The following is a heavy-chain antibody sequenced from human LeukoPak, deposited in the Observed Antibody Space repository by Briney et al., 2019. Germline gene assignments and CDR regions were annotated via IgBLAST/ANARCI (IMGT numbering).Heavy chain of an antibody. J-gene: IGHJ3*02. V-gene: IGHV1-2*02. CDR3: ARDLSSSAYYDFWSGYYFPSDAFDI. CDR1: GYTFTGYY. D-gene: IGHD3-3*01. Sequence: GASVKVSCKASGYTFTGYYMHWVRQAPGQGLEWMGWINPNSGGTNYAQKFQGRVTMTRDTSISTAYMELSRLRSDDTAVYYCARDLSSSAYYDFWSGYYFPSDAFDIWGQGTMVTVSP. CDR2: INPNSGGT.